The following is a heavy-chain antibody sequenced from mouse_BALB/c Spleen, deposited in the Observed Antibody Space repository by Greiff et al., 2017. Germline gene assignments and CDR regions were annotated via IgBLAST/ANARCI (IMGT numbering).Heavy chain of an antibody. D-gene: IGHD2-14*01. J-gene: IGHJ3*01. Sequence: VQLQQSGPGLVAPSQSLSITCTASGFSLTSYGVHWVRQPPGKGLEWLGVIWAGGSTNYNSALMSRLSISKDNSKSQVFLKMNSLQTDDTAMYYCARYRYDEGFAYWGQGTLVTVSA. CDR1: GFSLTSYG. V-gene: IGHV2-9*02. CDR2: IWAGGST. CDR3: ARYRYDEGFAY.